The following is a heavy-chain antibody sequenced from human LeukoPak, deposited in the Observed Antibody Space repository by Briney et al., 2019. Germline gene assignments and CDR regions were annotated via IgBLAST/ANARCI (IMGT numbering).Heavy chain of an antibody. J-gene: IGHJ3*02. CDR2: IYPGDSDT. CDR3: AINPAAVTDAFDI. V-gene: IGHV5-51*03. Sequence: KPGESLKISCKGSGYSFTSYWIGWVRQMPGKGLEWMGIIYPGDSDTRYSPSFQGQVTISADKSISTAYLQWSSLKASDTAMYYCAINPAAVTDAFDIWGQGTMVTVSS. D-gene: IGHD6-19*01. CDR1: GYSFTSYW.